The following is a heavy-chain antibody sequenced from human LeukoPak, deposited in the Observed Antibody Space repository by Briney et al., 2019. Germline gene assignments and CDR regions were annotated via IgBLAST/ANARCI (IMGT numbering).Heavy chain of an antibody. D-gene: IGHD3-22*01. V-gene: IGHV3-23*01. CDR1: GFTFSEYA. CDR2: LSGGGGST. CDR3: AKGGYYDNIDY. Sequence: GGSLRLSCAASGFTFSEYAMSWVSQAPGKGLEWVSTLSGGGGSTYYADSVKGRFTISRDNSKNTLYLQMNSLRAEDTAVYYCAKGGYYDNIDYWGQGTLVTVS. J-gene: IGHJ4*02.